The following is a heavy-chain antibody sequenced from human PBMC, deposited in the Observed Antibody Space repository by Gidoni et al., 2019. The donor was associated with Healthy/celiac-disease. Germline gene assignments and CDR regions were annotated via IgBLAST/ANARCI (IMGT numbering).Heavy chain of an antibody. V-gene: IGHV3-48*03. CDR1: GFTFSSYE. D-gene: IGHD6-13*01. CDR3: ARTYSSSWSYYYGMDV. Sequence: EVQLVESGGGLVQPGGSLRPSCAASGFTFSSYEMNWVRQAPGKGLEWVSYISSSGSTIYYADSVKGRFTISRDNAKNSLYLQMNSLRAEDTAVYYCARTYSSSWSYYYGMDVWGQGTTVTVSS. J-gene: IGHJ6*02. CDR2: ISSSGSTI.